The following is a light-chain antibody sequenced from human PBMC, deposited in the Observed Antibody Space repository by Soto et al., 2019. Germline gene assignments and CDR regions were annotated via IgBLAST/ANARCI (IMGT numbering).Light chain of an antibody. J-gene: IGLJ1*01. CDR3: CSYATGSVYV. Sequence: QSALTQPASVSGSPGQSITISCTGTSSDVGGYNYVSWYQQHPGKVPKLMMFDVNNRPSGVSNRFSGSKSGNTASLTISGLQAEDEADYFCCSYATGSVYVFGTGTQLTVL. V-gene: IGLV2-14*01. CDR1: SSDVGGYNY. CDR2: DVN.